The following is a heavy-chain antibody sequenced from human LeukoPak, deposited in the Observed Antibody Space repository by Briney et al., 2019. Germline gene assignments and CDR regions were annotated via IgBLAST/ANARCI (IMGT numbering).Heavy chain of an antibody. CDR2: VNAVGST. V-gene: IGHV4-4*08. CDR1: GGSLSGYY. Sequence: SETLSLTCAVSGGSLSGYYWNWIRQPTGKGLEWSGYVNAVGSTKYNPSLSSRLTISVDKSKNQFSLKLNSVTAADSAVYFCARRVPAASGGGFDYWGQGTLVAVSS. J-gene: IGHJ4*02. D-gene: IGHD2-2*01. CDR3: ARRVPAASGGGFDY.